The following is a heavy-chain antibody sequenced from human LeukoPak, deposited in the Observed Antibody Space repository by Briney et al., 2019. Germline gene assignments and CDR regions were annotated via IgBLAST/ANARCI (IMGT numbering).Heavy chain of an antibody. J-gene: IGHJ4*02. CDR3: AKDRQQLANLDY. D-gene: IGHD6-13*01. CDR2: ISGSGERT. Sequence: PGGSLRLSCAASGFTFSSYAMSWVRQAPGRGLEWVSGISGSGERTYYADSVKGRFTISRDNSENTLFLQMNRLRAEDTARYYCAKDRQQLANLDYWGQGTLVTVSS. V-gene: IGHV3-23*01. CDR1: GFTFSSYA.